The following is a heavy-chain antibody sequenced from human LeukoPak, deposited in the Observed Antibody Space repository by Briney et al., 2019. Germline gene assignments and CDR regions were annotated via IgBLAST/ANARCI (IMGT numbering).Heavy chain of an antibody. V-gene: IGHV3-7*03. CDR3: AKRMASTTNHHFDH. Sequence: PGGSLRLSCAAPGFSFSSNWMGWVRQAPGKGLEWVAHIKRDGSQKYYLDSVKGRFTISRDNSRNTLFLQMSSLRAEDTAVYYCAKRMASTTNHHFDHWGQGTLVTVSS. D-gene: IGHD1-14*01. CDR2: IKRDGSQK. J-gene: IGHJ4*02. CDR1: GFSFSSNW.